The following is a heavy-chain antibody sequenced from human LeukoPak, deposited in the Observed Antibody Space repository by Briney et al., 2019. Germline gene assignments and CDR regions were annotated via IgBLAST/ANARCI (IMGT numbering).Heavy chain of an antibody. J-gene: IGHJ4*02. CDR2: ISYDGSNK. V-gene: IGHV3-30*18. CDR3: AKAPDVLRYFAWEIDY. D-gene: IGHD3-9*01. CDR1: GFTFSSYG. Sequence: PGGSLRLSCAASGFTFSSYGMHWVRKAPGKGLEWVAVISYDGSNKYYADSVKGRFTISRDNSKNTLYLQMNSLRAEDTAVYYCAKAPDVLRYFAWEIDYWGQGTLVTVSS.